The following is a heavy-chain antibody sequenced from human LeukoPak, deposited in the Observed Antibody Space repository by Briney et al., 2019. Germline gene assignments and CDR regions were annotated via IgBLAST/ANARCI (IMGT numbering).Heavy chain of an antibody. Sequence: PSETLSLTCTVSGGSISSYYWSWIRQPPGKGLEWIGYIYYSGSTNYNPSLKSRVTISVDTSKNQFSLKLSSVTAADTAVYYCARHGTYSSGWYPSWYFDLWGRGTLVTVSS. J-gene: IGHJ2*01. CDR2: IYYSGST. D-gene: IGHD6-19*01. CDR3: ARHGTYSSGWYPSWYFDL. V-gene: IGHV4-59*08. CDR1: GGSISSYY.